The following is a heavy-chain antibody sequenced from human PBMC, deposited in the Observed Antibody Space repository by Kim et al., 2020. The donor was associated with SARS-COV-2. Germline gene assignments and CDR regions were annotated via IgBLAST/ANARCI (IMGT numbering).Heavy chain of an antibody. D-gene: IGHD2-15*01. J-gene: IGHJ4*02. Sequence: DGSNKYNADTVKGRFTISRDNSKNTLYLQMNSLRAEDTAVYYCAKDGGLYWGQGTLVTVSS. CDR3: AKDGGLY. CDR2: DGSNK. V-gene: IGHV3-33*06.